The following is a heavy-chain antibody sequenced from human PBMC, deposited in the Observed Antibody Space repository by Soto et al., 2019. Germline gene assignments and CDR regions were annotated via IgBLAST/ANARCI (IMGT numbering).Heavy chain of an antibody. D-gene: IGHD5-12*01. CDR3: ASSRAGSTTSYFDS. CDR1: GFTFSTYS. V-gene: IGHV3-48*01. J-gene: IGHJ4*02. CDR2: ISSSSSVI. Sequence: GGSLRLSCAASGFTFSTYSMNWIRQAPGKGLEWVSYISSSSSVIYYSDSVKGRFTISRDNAKNSLYLQMNSLRAEDTAMYFCASSRAGSTTSYFDSWGQGTLVTVSS.